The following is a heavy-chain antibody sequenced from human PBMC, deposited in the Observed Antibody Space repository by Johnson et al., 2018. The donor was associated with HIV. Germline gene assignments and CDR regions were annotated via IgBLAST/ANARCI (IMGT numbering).Heavy chain of an antibody. Sequence: VQLVESGGDLVKPGGSLRLSCTASGFTFSDFYMSWIRQAPGKGLEWVSAISDSGGGTYSADSVKGRFTISRDNSKNTLYLQMNSLRAEDTAVYYCAKPLPLNYYDSREDAFDIWGQGTMVTVSS. CDR3: AKPLPLNYYDSREDAFDI. D-gene: IGHD3-22*01. V-gene: IGHV3-23*04. CDR1: GFTFSDFY. J-gene: IGHJ3*02. CDR2: ISDSGGGT.